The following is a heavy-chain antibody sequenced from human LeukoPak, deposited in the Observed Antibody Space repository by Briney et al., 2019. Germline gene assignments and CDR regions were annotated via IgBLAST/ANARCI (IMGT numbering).Heavy chain of an antibody. V-gene: IGHV4-39*07. CDR1: GGSVSSSSYY. CDR2: IYYSGST. J-gene: IGHJ4*02. CDR3: ARHFLSSSWSDY. D-gene: IGHD6-13*01. Sequence: SETLSLTCTVSGGSVSSSSYYWGWIRQPPGKGLEWIGSIYYSGSTYYNPSLKSRVTISVDTSKNQFSLKLSSVTAADTAVYYCARHFLSSSWSDYWGQGTLVTVSS.